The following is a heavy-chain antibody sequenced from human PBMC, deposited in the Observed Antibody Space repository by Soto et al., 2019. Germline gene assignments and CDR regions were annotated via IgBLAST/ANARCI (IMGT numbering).Heavy chain of an antibody. CDR1: GGTFSAYA. D-gene: IGHD3-16*02. J-gene: IGHJ6*02. CDR2: ILPLSGTS. Sequence: GASVKVSCKASGGTFSAYAISWVRQAPGQGLEWMGGILPLSGTSNYTQRFQGRVTISADKSTSTAYMELSSLRSDDTAVCYCARTNPTKYYDYVWGDYRREGMDVWGQGTTVTVSS. CDR3: ARTNPTKYYDYVWGDYRREGMDV. V-gene: IGHV1-69*06.